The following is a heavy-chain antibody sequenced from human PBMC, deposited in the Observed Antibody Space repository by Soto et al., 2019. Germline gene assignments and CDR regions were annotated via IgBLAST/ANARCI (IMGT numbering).Heavy chain of an antibody. CDR2: INPNSGGT. Sequence: QVQLVQSGAEVKKPGSSVKFSCKASGGTFSSYAISWVRQAPGQGLEWMGGINPNSGGTNYAQKFQGRVTMTRDTSISTAYMELSRLRSDDTAVYYCARSGYYSSWGQGTLVTVSS. V-gene: IGHV1-2*02. CDR1: GGTFSSYA. J-gene: IGHJ5*02. D-gene: IGHD3-3*01. CDR3: ARSGYYSS.